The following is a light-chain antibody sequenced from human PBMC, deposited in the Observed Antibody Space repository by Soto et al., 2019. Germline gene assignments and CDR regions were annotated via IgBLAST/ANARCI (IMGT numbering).Light chain of an antibody. CDR1: SSNIGAGYD. J-gene: IGLJ2*01. CDR2: GNS. CDR3: RSYDSSLSAVV. Sequence: QSVLTQPPSVSGAPGQRVTISCTGSSSNIGAGYDVHWYQQLPGTAPKLLIYGNSNRPSGVPDRFSGSKSGTSASLAITGRQDEDEADYYCRSYDSSLSAVVFGGGTKVTVL. V-gene: IGLV1-40*01.